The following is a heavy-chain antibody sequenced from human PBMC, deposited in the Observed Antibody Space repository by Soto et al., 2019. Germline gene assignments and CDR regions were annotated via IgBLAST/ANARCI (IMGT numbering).Heavy chain of an antibody. Sequence: SETLSLTCTVSGGSISSYYWSWIRQPPGKGLEWIGYIYYSGSTNYNPSLKSPVTISVDTSKNQFSLKLSSVTAADTAVYYCARDSLGIGAFDIWGQGTMVTVSS. CDR3: ARDSLGIGAFDI. J-gene: IGHJ3*02. D-gene: IGHD7-27*01. CDR2: IYYSGST. CDR1: GGSISSYY. V-gene: IGHV4-59*01.